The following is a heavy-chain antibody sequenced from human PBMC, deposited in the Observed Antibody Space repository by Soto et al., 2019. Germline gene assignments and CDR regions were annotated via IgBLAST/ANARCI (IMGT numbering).Heavy chain of an antibody. D-gene: IGHD6-19*01. CDR1: GFTFSSYA. Sequence: QVQLVESGGGVVQPGRSLRLSCVASGFTFSSYAMHWVRQAPGKGLEWVAVISYDGSNKYYADSVKGRFTISRDNSKNTLYLQMNSLRAEDTAVYYCARGGSVAGPFDYWGQGTLVTVSS. J-gene: IGHJ4*02. CDR2: ISYDGSNK. CDR3: ARGGSVAGPFDY. V-gene: IGHV3-30-3*01.